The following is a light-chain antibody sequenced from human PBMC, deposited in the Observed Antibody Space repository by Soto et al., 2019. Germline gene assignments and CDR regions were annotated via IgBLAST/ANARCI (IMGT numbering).Light chain of an antibody. CDR3: XTWDSSLSTGV. CDR1: SSNFGSNY. Sequence: QSVLTQPPSVSAAPGQKVTISCSGSSSNFGSNYVSWYQQLPGTAPTLLIYDNNKRPSGIPDRFSGSKSDTSATLGITGLXXXXXXXXXXXTWDSSLSTGVFGGGTKLT. V-gene: IGLV1-51*01. CDR2: DNN. J-gene: IGLJ2*01.